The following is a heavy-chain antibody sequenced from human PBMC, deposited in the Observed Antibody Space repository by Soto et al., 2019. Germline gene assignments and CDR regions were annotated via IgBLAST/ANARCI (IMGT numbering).Heavy chain of an antibody. J-gene: IGHJ3*02. CDR1: GFTFSGKKY. CDR3: ATWLQREHGFDI. CDR2: LYDTGGT. D-gene: IGHD3-10*01. Sequence: PGGSLRLSCEASGFTFSGKKYLTWVRQAPGKGPEWVSALYDTGGTFYADSVKGRFTISKDNSKNTFYLQMNSLRIDDTAVYYCATWLQREHGFDIWGLGTMVTVS. V-gene: IGHV3-53*05.